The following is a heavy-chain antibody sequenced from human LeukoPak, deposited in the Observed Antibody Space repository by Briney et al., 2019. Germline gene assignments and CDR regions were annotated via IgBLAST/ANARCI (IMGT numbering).Heavy chain of an antibody. CDR1: GFTFSSYA. D-gene: IGHD2-21*02. V-gene: IGHV3-23*01. J-gene: IGHJ4*02. CDR2: ISGSGGST. CDR3: AKAYCGGDCYIWGGFDY. Sequence: GGSLRLSCAASGFTFSSYAMSWVRQAPGKGLEWVSAISGSGGSTYYADSVKGRFTISRDSSKNTLYLQMNSLRAEDTAVYYCAKAYCGGDCYIWGGFDYWGQGTLVTISS.